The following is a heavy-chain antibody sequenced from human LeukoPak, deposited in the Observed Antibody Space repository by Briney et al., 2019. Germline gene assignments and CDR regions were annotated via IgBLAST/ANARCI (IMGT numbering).Heavy chain of an antibody. CDR3: ASRGVTIFGVVTFDY. D-gene: IGHD3-3*01. CDR1: GGSISSSSYY. J-gene: IGHJ4*02. V-gene: IGHV4-39*01. CDR2: IYYSGST. Sequence: SETLSLTCTVSGGSISSSSYYWGWIRQPPGKGLEWIGSIYYSGSTYYNPSLKSRVTISVDTSKNQFSLKLSSVTAADTAVYYCASRGVTIFGVVTFDYWGQGTLVTVSS.